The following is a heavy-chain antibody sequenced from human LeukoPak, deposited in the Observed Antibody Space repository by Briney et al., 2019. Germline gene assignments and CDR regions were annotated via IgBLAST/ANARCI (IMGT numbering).Heavy chain of an antibody. J-gene: IGHJ5*02. CDR3: ARTVTTISYWFDP. Sequence: SETLSLTCTVSGGSISSGDYYWSWIRQPPGKGLEWIGYIYYSGSTYYNPSLKCRVTISVDKSKNQFSLKLSSVTAADTAVYYCARTVTTISYWFDPWGQGTLVTVSS. D-gene: IGHD4-11*01. V-gene: IGHV4-30-4*08. CDR1: GGSISSGDYY. CDR2: IYYSGST.